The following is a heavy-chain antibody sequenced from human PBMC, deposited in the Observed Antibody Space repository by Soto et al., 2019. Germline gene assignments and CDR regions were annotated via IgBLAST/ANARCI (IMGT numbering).Heavy chain of an antibody. Sequence: GGSLRLSCAASGFTFSSYAMHWVRQAPGKGLEWVAVISYDGSNKYYADSVKGRFTISRDNSKNTRYLQMNSLRAEDTAVYYCARDVYCSSTSCPPAGRQYSSSSGLVDYWGQGTLVTVSS. D-gene: IGHD2-2*01. CDR2: ISYDGSNK. V-gene: IGHV3-30-3*01. CDR1: GFTFSSYA. CDR3: ARDVYCSSTSCPPAGRQYSSSSGLVDY. J-gene: IGHJ4*02.